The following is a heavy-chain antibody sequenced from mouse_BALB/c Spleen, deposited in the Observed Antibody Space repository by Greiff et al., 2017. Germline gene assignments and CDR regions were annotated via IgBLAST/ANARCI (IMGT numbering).Heavy chain of an antibody. J-gene: IGHJ3*01. D-gene: IGHD1-1*01. CDR1: GFTFSDYG. CDR3: ARDGDYGSSPWFAY. Sequence: EVKLQESGGGLVQPGGSRKLSCAASGFTFSDYGMAWVRQAPGKGPEWVAFISNLAYSIYYADTVTGRFTISRENAKNTLYLEMSSLRSEDTAMYYCARDGDYGSSPWFAYWGQGTLVTVSA. CDR2: ISNLAYSI. V-gene: IGHV5-15*02.